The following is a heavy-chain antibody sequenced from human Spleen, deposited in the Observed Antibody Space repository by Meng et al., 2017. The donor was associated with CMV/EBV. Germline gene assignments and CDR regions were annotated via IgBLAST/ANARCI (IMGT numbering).Heavy chain of an antibody. CDR3: ARDRSGSIDY. Sequence: ASVKVSCKASGYSFTTYPMRWLRQAPGQRLEWIGWSNAGNGDTKYSQEFQGRVTITRDTSASTAYMDLSSLRSEDTAVYYCARDRSGSIDYWGQGTLVTVSS. J-gene: IGHJ4*02. V-gene: IGHV1-3*02. D-gene: IGHD6-19*01. CDR2: SNAGNGDT. CDR1: GYSFTTYP.